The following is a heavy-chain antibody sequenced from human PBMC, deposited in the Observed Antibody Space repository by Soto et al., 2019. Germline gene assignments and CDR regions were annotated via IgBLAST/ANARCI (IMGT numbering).Heavy chain of an antibody. CDR2: VSWNSANI. J-gene: IGHJ6*02. Sequence: EVQLVESGGGLVQPGRSLRLSCAASGFTFDDHAMHWVRQVPGKGLEWVSAVSWNSANIGYANSVKGRFTSSRDNAKSSLYLQMNSLRPEDTALSYCARDFLSREHPFYNNMDVWGQGTTVTVSS. D-gene: IGHD1-1*01. CDR3: ARDFLSREHPFYNNMDV. V-gene: IGHV3-9*01. CDR1: GFTFDDHA.